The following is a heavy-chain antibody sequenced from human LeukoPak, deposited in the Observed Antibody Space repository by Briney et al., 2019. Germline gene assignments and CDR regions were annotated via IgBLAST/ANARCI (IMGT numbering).Heavy chain of an antibody. CDR3: ARRPIMITFGGVIAYHFDY. CDR2: IYYSGST. J-gene: IGHJ4*02. Sequence: SETLSLTCTVSGGSTSSSGYYWGWIRQPPGKGLEWIGSIYYSGSTYYNPSLKSRVTISVDTSKNQFSLKLSSVTAADTAVYYWARRPIMITFGGVIAYHFDYWGQGTLVTVSS. D-gene: IGHD3-16*02. CDR1: GGSTSSSGYY. V-gene: IGHV4-39*01.